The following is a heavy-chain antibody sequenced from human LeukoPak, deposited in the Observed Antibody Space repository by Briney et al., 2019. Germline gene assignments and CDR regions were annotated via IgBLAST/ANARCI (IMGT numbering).Heavy chain of an antibody. D-gene: IGHD3-3*01. V-gene: IGHV4-30-4*08. Sequence: SQTLSLTCTVSGGSISGGDYYWSWIRQPPGKGLEWIGYIYYSGSTYYNPSLKSRVTISVDTSKNQFSLKLSSVTAADTAVYYCAILGTDYDCWSGTPGRAFDIWGQGTMVTVSS. CDR1: GGSISGGDYY. CDR2: IYYSGST. J-gene: IGHJ3*02. CDR3: AILGTDYDCWSGTPGRAFDI.